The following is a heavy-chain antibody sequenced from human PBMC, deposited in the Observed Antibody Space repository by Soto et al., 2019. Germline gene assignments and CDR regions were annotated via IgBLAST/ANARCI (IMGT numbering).Heavy chain of an antibody. CDR2: IIPILGIA. CDR3: ARDLGMGDILTGYYL. CDR1: GGTFSSYT. D-gene: IGHD3-9*01. J-gene: IGHJ4*02. Sequence: ASVKVSCKASGGTFSSYTSRWVRQAPGQGLEWMGRIIPILGIANYAQKLQGRVTITADKSTSTAYMELSSLRSEDTAVYYCARDLGMGDILTGYYLWGQGTLVTVSS. V-gene: IGHV1-69*04.